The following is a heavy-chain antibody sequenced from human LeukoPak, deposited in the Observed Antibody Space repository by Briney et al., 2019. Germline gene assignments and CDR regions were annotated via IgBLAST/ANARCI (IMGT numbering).Heavy chain of an antibody. J-gene: IGHJ4*02. CDR3: ARDQAGRHSDY. D-gene: IGHD6-13*01. CDR1: GITLSNYG. CDR2: ISDSGGSTI. V-gene: IGHV3-48*04. Sequence: GGSLRLSCAVSGITLSNYGMSWVRQAPGKGLEWVAGISDSGGSTIYYADSVKGRFTISRDNAKNSLYLQMNSLRAEDSAVYYCARDQAGRHSDYWGQGTLVTVSS.